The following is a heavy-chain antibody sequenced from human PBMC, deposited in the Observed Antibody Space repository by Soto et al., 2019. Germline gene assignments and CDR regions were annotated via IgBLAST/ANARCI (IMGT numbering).Heavy chain of an antibody. J-gene: IGHJ6*02. CDR2: IDPGDSYT. V-gene: IGHV5-10-1*01. CDR3: ASGWAEGMDV. CDR1: GYW. Sequence: GESLKISCQGPGYWINWVRQMPGKGLEWMGRIDPGDSYTNYSPSFQGHVTISADKSPRTAYLQWSSLKASDTAIYYCASGWAEGMDVWGQGTTVTVSS. D-gene: IGHD6-19*01.